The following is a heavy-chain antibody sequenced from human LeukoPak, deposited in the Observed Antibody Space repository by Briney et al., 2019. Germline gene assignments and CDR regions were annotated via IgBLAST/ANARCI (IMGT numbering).Heavy chain of an antibody. CDR2: FRVGGGST. Sequence: GGSLRLSCAAPGLAFSSYGMSWVRQSPGKGREWVSAFRVGGGSTYYADSVKGRFTISRDNSKNTLYLQMDSLRVEDTAVYYCANGSSFISGYSYNWFDPWGQGTLVTVSS. CDR3: ANGSSFISGYSYNWFDP. J-gene: IGHJ5*02. V-gene: IGHV3-23*01. D-gene: IGHD3-22*01. CDR1: GLAFSSYG.